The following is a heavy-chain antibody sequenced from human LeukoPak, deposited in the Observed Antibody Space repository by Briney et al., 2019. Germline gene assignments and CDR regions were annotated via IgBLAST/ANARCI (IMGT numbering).Heavy chain of an antibody. Sequence: GGSLRLSCAASGFTFSSCAMHWVRQAPGRGLEWLAVISYDGSQKFYEDSVKGRFTISRDNVKNTLYLQMNSLRAEDTAVYYCARGTVLLWFGVDYWGQGTLVTVSS. CDR2: ISYDGSQK. V-gene: IGHV3-30-3*01. CDR1: GFTFSSCA. J-gene: IGHJ4*02. D-gene: IGHD3-10*01. CDR3: ARGTVLLWFGVDY.